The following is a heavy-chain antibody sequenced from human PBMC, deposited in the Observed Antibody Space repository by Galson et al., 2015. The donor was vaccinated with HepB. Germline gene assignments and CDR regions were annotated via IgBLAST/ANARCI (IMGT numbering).Heavy chain of an antibody. CDR3: ARDQGDDYVNYYYYHGMDV. J-gene: IGHJ6*02. D-gene: IGHD4-17*01. CDR1: GFTVTTNY. V-gene: IGHV3-66*02. Sequence: SLRLSCAASGFTVTTNYMSWVRQAPGKGLEWVSVIYSDGSTYYADSVKGRFTISRDNSKNTLYLQLNSVRAEDTAVYYCARDQGDDYVNYYYYHGMDVWGQGTTVTVSS. CDR2: IYSDGST.